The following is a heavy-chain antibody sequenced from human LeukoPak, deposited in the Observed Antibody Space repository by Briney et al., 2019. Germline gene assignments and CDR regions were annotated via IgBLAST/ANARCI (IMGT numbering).Heavy chain of an antibody. D-gene: IGHD3-3*01. Sequence: SETLSLTCTVSGGSISSGSYYWSWIRQPAGKGLEWIGRIYTSGSTNYNPSLKSRVTISVDTSKNQFSLKLSSVTAADTAVYYCARGQRLRFLEWSRFIGDVWGKGTTVTVSS. CDR3: ARGQRLRFLEWSRFIGDV. V-gene: IGHV4-61*02. J-gene: IGHJ6*04. CDR2: IYTSGST. CDR1: GGSISSGSYY.